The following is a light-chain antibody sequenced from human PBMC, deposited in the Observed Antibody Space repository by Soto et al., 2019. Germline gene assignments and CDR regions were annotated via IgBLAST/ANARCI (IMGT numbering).Light chain of an antibody. J-gene: IGKJ2*01. CDR3: QQYNIWPYT. V-gene: IGKV3-15*01. Sequence: DIVMTQSPATLSVSPGERATLSCRASQSLNTKLAWYQQKPGQAPRLLISGATARAPGIPARFSGSGSGTEFTLTISSLQSEDFAVYFCQQYNIWPYTFGQGTKVDNK. CDR1: QSLNTK. CDR2: GAT.